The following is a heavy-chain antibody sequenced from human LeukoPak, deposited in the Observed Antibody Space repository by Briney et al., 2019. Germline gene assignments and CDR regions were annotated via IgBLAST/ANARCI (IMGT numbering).Heavy chain of an antibody. Sequence: AASVKVSCKASGGTFGKYAISWVRQAPGHGLEWMGGIIPIYGTTNYAQKFQGRVTITTDESTSSAYMELSSLRSADTAVYYLARGPPPTYITIFLTPLHYPMDVWGKGTPVPV. V-gene: IGHV1-69*05. D-gene: IGHD3-9*01. J-gene: IGHJ6*03. CDR1: GGTFGKYA. CDR3: ARGPPPTYITIFLTPLHYPMDV. CDR2: IIPIYGTT.